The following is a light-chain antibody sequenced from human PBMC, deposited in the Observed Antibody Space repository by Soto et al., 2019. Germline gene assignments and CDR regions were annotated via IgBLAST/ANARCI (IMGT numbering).Light chain of an antibody. Sequence: SQMTQSPSSRSASVGDRVSITCRASQSIGTFLNWYQQKPGEAPNLLIHTSFTLYSGVPSRFSGTGSGTDFTLTISSLQPEDFATYFCQQAFSAEWTFGQGA. J-gene: IGKJ1*01. V-gene: IGKV1-39*01. CDR2: TSF. CDR1: QSIGTF. CDR3: QQAFSAEWT.